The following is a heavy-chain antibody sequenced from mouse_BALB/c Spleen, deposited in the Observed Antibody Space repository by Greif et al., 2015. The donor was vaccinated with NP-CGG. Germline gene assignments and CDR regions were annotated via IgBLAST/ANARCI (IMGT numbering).Heavy chain of an antibody. V-gene: IGHV5-6-5*01. CDR1: GFTFSSYA. D-gene: IGHD2-14*01. CDR2: ISSGGST. CDR3: ARGGRYDGYAMDY. Sequence: EVKLVESGGGLVKPGGSLKLSCAASGFTFSSYAMSWVRQTPEKRLEWVASISSGGSTYYPDSVKGRFTISRDNARNILYLQMSSLRSEDTAMYYCARGGRYDGYAMDYWGQGTSVTVSS. J-gene: IGHJ4*01.